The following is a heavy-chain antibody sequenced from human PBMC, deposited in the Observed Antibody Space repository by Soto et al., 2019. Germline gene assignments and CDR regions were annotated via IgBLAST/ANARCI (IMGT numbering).Heavy chain of an antibody. CDR2: INHSGGT. V-gene: IGHV4-34*01. Sequence: SATLSLTSAVYGGSFIAYYWSGIRQPPGKGLEWIGEINHSGGTSYNPSLKSRVTISVDTSKSQFSLKLTSVTAADRAVYYCARGSVDTVDSSGFYEGWAQGSQVTVSS. J-gene: IGHJ4*02. D-gene: IGHD3-22*01. CDR3: ARGSVDTVDSSGFYEG. CDR1: GGSFIAYY.